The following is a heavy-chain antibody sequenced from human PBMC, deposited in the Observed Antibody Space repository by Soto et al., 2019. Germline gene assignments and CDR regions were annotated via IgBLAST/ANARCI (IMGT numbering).Heavy chain of an antibody. J-gene: IGHJ6*02. V-gene: IGHV4-39*01. CDR2: IYYSGST. CDR1: GGSISSYY. D-gene: IGHD2-21*01. Sequence: ETLSLTCTVSGGSISSYYWGWIRQPPGKGLEWIGSIYYSGSTYYNPSLKSRVTISVDTSKNQFSLKLSSVTAADTAVYYCARSPIVVVSYSYYGMDVWGQGTTVTVSS. CDR3: ARSPIVVVSYSYYGMDV.